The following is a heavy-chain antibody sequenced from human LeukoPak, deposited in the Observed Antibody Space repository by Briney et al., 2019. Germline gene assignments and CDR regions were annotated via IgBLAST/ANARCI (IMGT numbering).Heavy chain of an antibody. CDR3: ARDPVEWELLLDY. CDR1: GFTFSNYW. J-gene: IGHJ4*02. V-gene: IGHV3-7*01. Sequence: GGSLRLSCAASGFTFSNYWMGWVRPAPGKRLEWVANMNIDGSEKYYADSVKGRFSISRDNARNSVYLQMASLRVEDTAVYYCARDPVEWELLLDYWGQGTLVTVSS. D-gene: IGHD1-26*01. CDR2: MNIDGSEK.